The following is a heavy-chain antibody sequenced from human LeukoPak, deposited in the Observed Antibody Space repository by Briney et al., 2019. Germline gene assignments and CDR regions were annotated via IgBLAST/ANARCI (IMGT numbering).Heavy chain of an antibody. V-gene: IGHV3-23*01. CDR2: ISGSGGST. CDR3: AKTYGTVTTLTDDY. CDR1: GCTFSSYA. D-gene: IGHD4-11*01. J-gene: IGHJ4*02. Sequence: LPGGSLRLSCAASGCTFSSYAMSWVRQAPGKGLEWVSAISGSGGSTYYADSVKGRFTISRDNSKNTLYLQMNSLRAEDTAVYYCAKTYGTVTTLTDDYWGQGTLVTVSS.